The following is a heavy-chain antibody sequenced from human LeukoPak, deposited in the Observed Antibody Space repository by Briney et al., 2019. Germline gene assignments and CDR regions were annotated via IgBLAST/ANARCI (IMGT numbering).Heavy chain of an antibody. V-gene: IGHV3-53*01. CDR2: IYSGGST. CDR3: ARDIGDYSFDY. Sequence: GGSLRLSCAASGFTFSSYNMNWVRQAPGKGLEWVSVIYSGGSTYYADSVKGRFTISRDNSKNTLYLQMNSLRAEDTAVYYCARDIGDYSFDYWGRGTLVTVSS. D-gene: IGHD4-17*01. J-gene: IGHJ4*02. CDR1: GFTFSSYN.